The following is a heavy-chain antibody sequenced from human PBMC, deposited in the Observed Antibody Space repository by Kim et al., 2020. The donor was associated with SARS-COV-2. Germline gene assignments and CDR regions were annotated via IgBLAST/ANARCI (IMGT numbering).Heavy chain of an antibody. CDR3: ARRGREPTYSSSWYNTQRRRYYYYGMDV. D-gene: IGHD6-13*01. CDR1: GGSFSGYY. Sequence: SETLSLTCAVYGGSFSGYYWSWIRQPPGKGLEWIGEINHSGSTNYNPSLKSRVTISVDTSKNQFSLKLSSVTAADTAVYYCARRGREPTYSSSWYNTQRRRYYYYGMDVWGQGTTVTVSS. J-gene: IGHJ6*02. CDR2: INHSGST. V-gene: IGHV4-34*01.